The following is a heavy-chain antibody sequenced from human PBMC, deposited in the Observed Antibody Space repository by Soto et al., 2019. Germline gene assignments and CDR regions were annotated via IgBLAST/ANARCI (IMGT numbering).Heavy chain of an antibody. CDR3: ARGVRIAAAAAFDI. Sequence: KPSETLSLTCTVSGGSVSSGSYYWSWIRQPPGKGLEWIGYIYYSGSTNYNPSLKSRVTISVDTSKNQFSLKLSSVTAADTAVYYCARGVRIAAAAAFDIWGQGTMVTVSS. CDR1: GGSVSSGSYY. J-gene: IGHJ3*02. V-gene: IGHV4-61*01. D-gene: IGHD6-13*01. CDR2: IYYSGST.